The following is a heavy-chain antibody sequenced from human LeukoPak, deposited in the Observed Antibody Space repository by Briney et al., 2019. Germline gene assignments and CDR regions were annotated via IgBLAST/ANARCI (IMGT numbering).Heavy chain of an antibody. J-gene: IGHJ4*02. CDR2: ISASGSHT. Sequence: GGSLRLSCAASGFIFSNYAMTWARLTPGKGLEWVSLISASGSHTYYADSVKGRFTISRDNSKNTLYLQMNILRAEDAAIYYCAKDLPGEMASQFDYWGQGTLVTVSS. D-gene: IGHD5-24*01. CDR1: GFIFSNYA. V-gene: IGHV3-23*01. CDR3: AKDLPGEMASQFDY.